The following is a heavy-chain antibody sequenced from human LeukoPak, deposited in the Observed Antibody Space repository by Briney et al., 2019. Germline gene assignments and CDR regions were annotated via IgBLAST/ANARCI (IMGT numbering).Heavy chain of an antibody. D-gene: IGHD6-19*01. V-gene: IGHV4-4*09. CDR3: ARFHSGPGGWYVLWYFDL. J-gene: IGHJ2*01. CDR1: GGSVISYY. CDR2: IYNSGST. Sequence: SETLSLTCTVSGGSVISYYWSWIRQPPGKGLEWIGYIYNSGSTKYNSSLESRVTLSVDTSKHQLFLKLTSVTAEDTAVYYCARFHSGPGGWYVLWYFDLWGRGTLVTVSS.